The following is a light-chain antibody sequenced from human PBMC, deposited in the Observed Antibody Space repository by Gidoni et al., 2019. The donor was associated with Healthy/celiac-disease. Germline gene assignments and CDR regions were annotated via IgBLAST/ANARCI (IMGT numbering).Light chain of an antibody. Sequence: QSVRTQPPSVSGAPGQRVTISCTGSSSNIGAGYDVHWSQQLPGTAPKLLIYGNSNRPSGVPDRFSGSKSGTSASLAITGLQAEDEADYYCQSYDSSLSGSVFGGGTKLTVL. CDR2: GNS. CDR1: SSNIGAGYD. V-gene: IGLV1-40*01. CDR3: QSYDSSLSGSV. J-gene: IGLJ3*02.